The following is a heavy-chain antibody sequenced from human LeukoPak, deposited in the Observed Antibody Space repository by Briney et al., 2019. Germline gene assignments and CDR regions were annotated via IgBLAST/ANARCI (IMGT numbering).Heavy chain of an antibody. D-gene: IGHD6-13*01. CDR2: IYHSGST. J-gene: IGHJ5*02. Sequence: SETLSLTCTVSGYSISSGYYWGWIRQPPGKGLEWIGSIYHSGSTYYNPSLKSRVTISVDTSKNQFSLKLSSVTAADTAVYYCARDGSSWLRGWFDPWGQGTLVTVSS. CDR1: GYSISSGYY. V-gene: IGHV4-38-2*02. CDR3: ARDGSSWLRGWFDP.